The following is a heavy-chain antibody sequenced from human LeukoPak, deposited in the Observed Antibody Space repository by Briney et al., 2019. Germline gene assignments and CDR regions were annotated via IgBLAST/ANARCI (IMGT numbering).Heavy chain of an antibody. D-gene: IGHD2-15*01. J-gene: IGHJ4*02. CDR2: VSTGSNCI. CDR3: ASRSSVAASGPG. V-gene: IGHV3-21*01. Sequence: GGSLRLSCTASGSTFSSYSLNWVRQAPGKGLEWVSSVSTGSNCIYYADSVKGRFTISRDNDKNSLYLQMNSLRAEDTALYYCASRSSVAASGPGWGQGTLVTVSS. CDR1: GSTFSSYS.